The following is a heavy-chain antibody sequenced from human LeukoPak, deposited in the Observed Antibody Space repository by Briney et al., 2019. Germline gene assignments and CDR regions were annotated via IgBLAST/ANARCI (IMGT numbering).Heavy chain of an antibody. CDR1: GFTFSSYS. V-gene: IGHV3-48*01. D-gene: IGHD6-6*01. J-gene: IGHJ4*02. Sequence: GGSLRLSCAASGFTFSSYSMNWVRQAPGKGLEWVSYISSSSSTIYYADSVKGRFTNSRDNAKNSLYLQMNSVRAEDTAVYYCARDQGLVTVHYFDYWGQGTLVTVSS. CDR2: ISSSSSTI. CDR3: ARDQGLVTVHYFDY.